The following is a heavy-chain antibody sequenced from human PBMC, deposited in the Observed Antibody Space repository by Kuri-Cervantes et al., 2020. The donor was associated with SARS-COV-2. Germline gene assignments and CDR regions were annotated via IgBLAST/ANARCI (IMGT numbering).Heavy chain of an antibody. V-gene: IGHV4-34*01. CDR3: AREVSSEQLVAFDY. CDR2: INRSGST. Sequence: SETLSLTCTVSGGSISSYYWSWIRQPPGKGLEWIGEINRSGSTNYNPSLKSRVTISVDTSKNQFSLKLSSVTAADTAVYYCAREVSSEQLVAFDYWGQGTLVTVSS. J-gene: IGHJ4*02. CDR1: GGSISSYY. D-gene: IGHD6-6*01.